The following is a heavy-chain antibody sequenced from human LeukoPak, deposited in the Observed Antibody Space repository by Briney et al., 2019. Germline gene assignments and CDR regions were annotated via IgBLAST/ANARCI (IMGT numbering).Heavy chain of an antibody. J-gene: IGHJ4*02. CDR2: IRDTGDSS. D-gene: IGHD6-13*01. V-gene: IGHV3-23*01. Sequence: ETLSLTCTVSGGSVSSYYWSWIRQPPGKGLEWVSTIRDTGDSSFYADSMKGRCTISRDNSENTLFLEMNSLRAEDTAVYFCAKASFSSNWYLFDSWGQGTLVTVSS. CDR1: GGSVSSYY. CDR3: AKASFSSNWYLFDS.